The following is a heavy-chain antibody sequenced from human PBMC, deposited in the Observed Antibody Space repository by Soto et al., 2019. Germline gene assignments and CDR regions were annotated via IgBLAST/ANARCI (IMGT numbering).Heavy chain of an antibody. CDR1: GYTFTYRY. Sequence: QMQLVQSGAEVKKTGSSVKVSCKASGYTFTYRYLHWVRQAPGQALEWMGWITPFNGNTNYAQKFQDRVTITRDRSMCTAYMELSSLRSEDTAMYYCAGGVDTEYWGQGTLVTVSS. J-gene: IGHJ4*02. CDR2: ITPFNGNT. D-gene: IGHD5-18*01. V-gene: IGHV1-45*02. CDR3: AGGVDTEY.